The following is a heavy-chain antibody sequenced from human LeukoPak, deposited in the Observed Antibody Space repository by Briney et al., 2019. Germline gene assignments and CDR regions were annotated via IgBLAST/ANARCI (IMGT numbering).Heavy chain of an antibody. CDR3: ARRAAIENYFDY. CDR1: GGSISSSSYY. CDR2: IYYSGST. J-gene: IGHJ4*02. V-gene: IGHV4-39*07. D-gene: IGHD2-21*01. Sequence: PSETLSLTCTVSGGSISSSSYYWGWIRQPPGKGLEWIGHIYYSGSTYYNPSLKSRITMSVDTSRNQFSLKLSSVTAVDTAVYYCARRAAIENYFDYWGQGTLVTVSS.